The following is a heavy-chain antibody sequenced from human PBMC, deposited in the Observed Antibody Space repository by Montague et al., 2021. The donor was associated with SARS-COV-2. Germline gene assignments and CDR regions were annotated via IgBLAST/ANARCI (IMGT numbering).Heavy chain of an antibody. CDR1: GGSISRSSYD. V-gene: IGHV4-39*01. Sequence: SETLSLTCTVSGGSISRSSYDWGRVRVPPGKGLEWIGSISYRGDPYYNPSLKSRLTISVDTSQNQFSLKLSSVTAADTAVYYCAKPLATGNYYYWGQGTLVTVSS. D-gene: IGHD1-1*01. CDR3: AKPLATGNYYY. J-gene: IGHJ4*02. CDR2: ISYRGDP.